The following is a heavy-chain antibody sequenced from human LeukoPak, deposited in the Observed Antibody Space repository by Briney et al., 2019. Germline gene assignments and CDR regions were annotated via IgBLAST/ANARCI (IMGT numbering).Heavy chain of an antibody. J-gene: IGHJ4*02. CDR3: VRDKIVGATILDY. CDR2: IKQGGGEI. V-gene: IGHV3-7*01. D-gene: IGHD1-26*01. CDR1: GFTFSYYW. Sequence: GGSLRLSCAASGFTFSYYWMSWIRQAPGKGLEWVANIKQGGGEIYYVDSVKGRFTISRDNAKNSLYLQMNSLRAEDTGIYYCVRDKIVGATILDYWGQGTQVTVSS.